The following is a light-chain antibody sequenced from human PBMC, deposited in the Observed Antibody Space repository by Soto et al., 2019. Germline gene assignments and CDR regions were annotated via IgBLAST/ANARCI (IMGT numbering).Light chain of an antibody. V-gene: IGLV2-14*03. CDR2: DVA. Sequence: SVLTQPASVSGSPGQSVTISCTGTSSDVGGYKYVSWYRQHPNRAPKLIIYDVANRPSGVSNRFSGSKSGDTASLPISGLQADDEANYYCSSYTSDDVVFGGGTKLTVL. J-gene: IGLJ2*01. CDR1: SSDVGGYKY. CDR3: SSYTSDDVV.